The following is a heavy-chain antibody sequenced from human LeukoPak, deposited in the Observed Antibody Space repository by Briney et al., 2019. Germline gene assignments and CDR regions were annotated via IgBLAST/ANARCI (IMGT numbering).Heavy chain of an antibody. CDR3: ARDYSLNDFDY. J-gene: IGHJ4*02. CDR2: INPYNGYT. Sequence: ASVKVSCKSSGYTFTDHFIHWVRQAPGQGLEWVGEINPYNGYTKYAWRLQGRVTMTRNTSISTAFMEVSRLTSDDTAVYYCARDYSLNDFDYWGQGTLVTVAS. D-gene: IGHD1-1*01. V-gene: IGHV1-2*02. CDR1: GYTFTDHF.